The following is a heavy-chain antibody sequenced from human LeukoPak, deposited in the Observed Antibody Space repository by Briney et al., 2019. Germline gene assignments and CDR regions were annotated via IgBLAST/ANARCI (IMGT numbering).Heavy chain of an antibody. CDR2: ISAYNGNT. CDR3: ARESSGWYYYYMDV. CDR1: GYTFTSYG. V-gene: IGHV1-18*01. J-gene: IGHJ6*03. Sequence: ASVKVSCKASGYTFTSYGICWVRQAPGQGLEWMGWISAYNGNTNYAQKLQGRVTMTTDTSTSTAYMELRSLRSDDTAVYYCARESSGWYYYYMDVWGKGTTVTVSS. D-gene: IGHD6-19*01.